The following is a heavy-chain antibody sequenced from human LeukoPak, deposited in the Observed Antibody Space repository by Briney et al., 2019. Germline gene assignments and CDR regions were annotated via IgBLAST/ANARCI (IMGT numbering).Heavy chain of an antibody. J-gene: IGHJ4*02. CDR1: GGTLSSYA. CDR3: ASGSGVDRGMFVPILFDY. CDR2: IIPILGIA. Sequence: GSSVKDSCKASGGTLSSYAISWARQAPGQGLEWMGRIIPILGIANYAQKFQGRVTITADKSTSTAYMELSSLRSEDTAVYYCASGSGVDRGMFVPILFDYWGQGTLVTVSS. V-gene: IGHV1-69*04. D-gene: IGHD3-3*01.